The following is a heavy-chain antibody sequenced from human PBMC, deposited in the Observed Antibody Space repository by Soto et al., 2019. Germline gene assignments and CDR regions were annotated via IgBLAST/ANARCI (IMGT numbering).Heavy chain of an antibody. D-gene: IGHD1-26*01. CDR3: AIERGGYKHSDY. V-gene: IGHV1-18*01. Sequence: QVQLVQSGAEVKKPGASVRVSCEVSGYTFTSYGISWVRQAPGQGLEWMGWINTYNGNINYAQRLQGRVTMTTDTSKVTAYMDLRSLRSDDRALNYCAIERGGYKHSDYWSQGTLVTVSS. CDR1: GYTFTSYG. CDR2: INTYNGNI. J-gene: IGHJ4*02.